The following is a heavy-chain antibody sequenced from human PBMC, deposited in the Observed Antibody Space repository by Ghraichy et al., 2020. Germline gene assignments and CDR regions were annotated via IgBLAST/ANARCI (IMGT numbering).Heavy chain of an antibody. Sequence: GESLNISCAASGFTFRTYNMNWVRQAPGKGLEWVSYISTSRCTIYYADSVKGRVTISRDNANNSLYLQMNSLRDEDTAVYYCARDRTYYYDSLSCERFQHWGQGTLVTVSS. CDR1: GFTFRTYN. V-gene: IGHV3-48*02. CDR3: ARDRTYYYDSLSCERFQH. CDR2: ISTSRCTI. J-gene: IGHJ1*01. D-gene: IGHD3-10*01.